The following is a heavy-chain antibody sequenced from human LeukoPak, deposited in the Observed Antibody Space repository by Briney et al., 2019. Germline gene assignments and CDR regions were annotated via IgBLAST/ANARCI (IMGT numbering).Heavy chain of an antibody. CDR1: GGSFSGYY. D-gene: IGHD3-16*02. CDR3: ARVVGGVIVYDY. V-gene: IGHV4-34*01. J-gene: IGHJ4*02. Sequence: SETLSLTCAVYGGSFSGYYWSWIRQPPGKGLEWIGEINHSGSTNYNPSLKSQVTISVDTSKNQFSLKLSSVTAADTAVYYCARVVGGVIVYDYWGQGTLVTVSS. CDR2: INHSGST.